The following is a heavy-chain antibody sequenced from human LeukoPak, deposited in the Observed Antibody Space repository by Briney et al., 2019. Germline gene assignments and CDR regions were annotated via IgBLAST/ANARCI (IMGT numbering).Heavy chain of an antibody. CDR1: GGSISTHY. D-gene: IGHD4-17*01. J-gene: IGHJ3*02. V-gene: IGHV4-59*11. CDR3: ARDPTTVTKGLDI. CDR2: ISYIGST. Sequence: SETLSLTCTVSGGSISTHYWSWIRQPPGKGLEWIGYISYIGSTNYNPSLKSRVTISVDTSRNQFSLKLISVTAADAAVYFCARDPTTVTKGLDIWGQGTMVTVSS.